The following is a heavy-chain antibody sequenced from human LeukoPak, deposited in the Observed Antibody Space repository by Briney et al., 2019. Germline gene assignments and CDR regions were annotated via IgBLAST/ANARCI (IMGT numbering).Heavy chain of an antibody. CDR1: GFTFSSSD. J-gene: IGHJ4*02. D-gene: IGHD1-20*01. CDR2: ISYDGSNK. CDR3: AKVTITGTTI. V-gene: IGHV3-30*18. Sequence: GGSLRLSCAASGFTFSSSDMSWVRQAPGKGLEWVAVISYDGSNKYYADSVKGRFTISRDNSKNTLYLQMNSLRAEDTAVYYCAKVTITGTTIWGQGTLVTVSS.